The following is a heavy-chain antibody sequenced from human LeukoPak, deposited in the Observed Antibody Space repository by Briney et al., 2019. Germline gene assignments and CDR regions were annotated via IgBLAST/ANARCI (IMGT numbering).Heavy chain of an antibody. CDR1: GGSFSGYY. V-gene: IGHV4-34*01. CDR3: ARGLRLTAVWGSYRSSFSFDY. J-gene: IGHJ4*02. D-gene: IGHD3-16*02. Sequence: SETLSLTCAVYGGSFSGYYWSWIRQPPGKGLEWIGEINHSGSTNYNPSLKSRVTISVDTSKNQFSLKLSSVTAADTAVYYCARGLRLTAVWGSYRSSFSFDYWGQGTLVTVSS. CDR2: INHSGST.